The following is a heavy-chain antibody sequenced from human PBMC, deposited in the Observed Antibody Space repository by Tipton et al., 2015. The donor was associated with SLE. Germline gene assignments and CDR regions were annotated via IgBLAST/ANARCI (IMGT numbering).Heavy chain of an antibody. CDR1: GDSLNRGADY. Sequence: TLSLTCTVSGDSLNRGADYWSWFRQSAGKGLEWSGHIFTTGTTRYNPSLRGRATISSDTSKNQFSLEVKSVSAADTAVYYCSRDREGFGDFYFDYWGQGILVTVSS. J-gene: IGHJ4*02. CDR2: IFTTGTT. CDR3: SRDREGFGDFYFDY. D-gene: IGHD4-17*01. V-gene: IGHV4-61*09.